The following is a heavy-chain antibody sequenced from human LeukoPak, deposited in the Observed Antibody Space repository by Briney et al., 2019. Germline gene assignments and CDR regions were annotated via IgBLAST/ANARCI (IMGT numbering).Heavy chain of an antibody. J-gene: IGHJ4*02. CDR2: ISSTSSYI. CDR1: GFTFSSYS. CDR3: AREGYDFWSVY. V-gene: IGHV3-21*01. Sequence: GGSLRLSCAASGFTFSSYSMNWVRQAPGKGLEWVSSISSTSSYIYYADSVRGRFTISRGNAKNSLYLQMNSLRAEDTAVYYCAREGYDFWSVYWGQGTLVTVSS. D-gene: IGHD3-3*01.